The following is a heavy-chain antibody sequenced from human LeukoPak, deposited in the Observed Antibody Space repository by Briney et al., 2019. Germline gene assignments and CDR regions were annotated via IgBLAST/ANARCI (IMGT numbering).Heavy chain of an antibody. V-gene: IGHV3-30*02. J-gene: IGHJ3*02. CDR3: AKPGSRGLDALDI. D-gene: IGHD1-26*01. CDR1: GFTFSSYG. CDR2: IRYDGSNK. Sequence: GGSLRLSCAASGFTFSSYGMHWVRQAPGKGLEWVAFIRYDGSNKYYADSVKGRFTISRDNSKNTLYLQMNSLRAEDTAVYYCAKPGSRGLDALDIWGQGTMVTVSS.